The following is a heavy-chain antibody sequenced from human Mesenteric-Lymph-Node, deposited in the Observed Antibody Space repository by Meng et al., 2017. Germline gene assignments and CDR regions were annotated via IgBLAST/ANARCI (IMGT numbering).Heavy chain of an antibody. J-gene: IGHJ4*02. V-gene: IGHV1-2*02. D-gene: IGHD1-26*01. CDR3: ARLMGAPFDY. CDR1: GYIFSDYY. Sequence: ASVKVSCKTSGYIFSDYYMHWVRQAPGQGLEWMGWINPNSGGTNFAQKFQGRVTMTRDTSISTAYMELSRLRSDDTAVYYCARLMGAPFDYWGQGTLVTVSS. CDR2: INPNSGGT.